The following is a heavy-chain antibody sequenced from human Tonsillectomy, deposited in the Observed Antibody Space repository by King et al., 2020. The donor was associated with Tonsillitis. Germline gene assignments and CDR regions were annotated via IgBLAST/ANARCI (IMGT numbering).Heavy chain of an antibody. CDR3: ARSIYTSGWFFDY. CDR1: GGSISSSSYY. V-gene: IGHV4-39*07. D-gene: IGHD6-19*01. J-gene: IGHJ4*02. CDR2: VYYSGNT. Sequence: HLQLQESGPGLVKPSETLSLTCAVSGGSISSSSYYWGWIRQPPGKGLEWIGSVYYSGNTYYNPSLKSRVTISLDTSKNQFSLKLSSVTAADTAVYYCARSIYTSGWFFDYWGQGTLVTVSS.